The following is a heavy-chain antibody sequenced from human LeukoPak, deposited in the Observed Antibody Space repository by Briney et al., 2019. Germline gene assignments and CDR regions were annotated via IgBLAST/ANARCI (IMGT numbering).Heavy chain of an antibody. V-gene: IGHV4-59*01. CDR1: GGSISSYY. D-gene: IGHD6-13*01. Sequence: SETLSLTCTVSGGSISSYYWSWIRQPPGKGLEWIGYIYYSGSTNYNPSLKSRVTISVDTSKNQFSLKLSSVTAAGTAVYYCARDRSSSGRGYYYYGMDVWGQGTTVTVSS. CDR3: ARDRSSSGRGYYYYGMDV. J-gene: IGHJ6*02. CDR2: IYYSGST.